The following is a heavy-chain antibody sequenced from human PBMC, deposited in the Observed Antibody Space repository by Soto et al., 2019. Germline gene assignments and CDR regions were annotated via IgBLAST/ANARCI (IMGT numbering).Heavy chain of an antibody. CDR1: GYTFTSYG. Sequence: QVQLVQSGAEVKKPGASVKVSCKASGYTFTSYGISWVRQAPGQGLEWMGWISTHNGNTNYAQKLQGRVTVTTDTPTSTADTELRSLRSDDTAVYYCARGPPSYYDSSGYYKYFDYWGQGTLITVSS. CDR3: ARGPPSYYDSSGYYKYFDY. V-gene: IGHV1-18*01. J-gene: IGHJ4*02. D-gene: IGHD3-22*01. CDR2: ISTHNGNT.